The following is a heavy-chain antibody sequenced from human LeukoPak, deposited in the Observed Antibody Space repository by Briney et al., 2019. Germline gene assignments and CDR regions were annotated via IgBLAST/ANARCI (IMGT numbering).Heavy chain of an antibody. D-gene: IGHD3-10*01. V-gene: IGHV4-34*01. CDR3: ARGSLRITMVRGVIIAFIFDY. CDR1: GGSFSGSY. J-gene: IGHJ4*02. CDR2: INHSGST. Sequence: SETLSLTCAVYGGSFSGSYWSWIRQPPGKGLEWIGEINHSGSTNYNPSLRSRVTISVDTSKNQFSLKLSSVTAADTAVYYCARGSLRITMVRGVIIAFIFDYWGQGTLVTVSS.